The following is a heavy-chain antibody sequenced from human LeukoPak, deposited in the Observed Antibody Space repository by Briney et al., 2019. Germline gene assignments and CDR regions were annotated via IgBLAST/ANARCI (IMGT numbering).Heavy chain of an antibody. CDR2: ISSSSSTI. CDR3: ARDRLYSNGDY. CDR1: GFTFTSYS. Sequence: GGSLRLSCAASGFTFTSYSMEWVRQVPGKVLEWVSYISSSSSTIYYADSVKGRFTISRDNAKNSLYLQMNSLRAEDTAVYYCARDRLYSNGDYWGQGTLVTVSS. J-gene: IGHJ4*02. V-gene: IGHV3-48*01. D-gene: IGHD4-11*01.